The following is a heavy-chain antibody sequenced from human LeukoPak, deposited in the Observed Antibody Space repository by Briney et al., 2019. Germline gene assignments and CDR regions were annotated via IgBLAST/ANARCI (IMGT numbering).Heavy chain of an antibody. CDR1: GFTFDDYG. D-gene: IGHD3-22*01. Sequence: PGGSLRLSCAASGFTFDDYGMSWVRQAPGKGLEWVSGINWNGGSKGYADSVKGRFTISRDNAKNSLYLQMNSLRAEDTALYYCARQRKSYLGYDSSGYSQYYFDYWGQGTLVTVSS. V-gene: IGHV3-20*04. J-gene: IGHJ4*02. CDR3: ARQRKSYLGYDSSGYSQYYFDY. CDR2: INWNGGSK.